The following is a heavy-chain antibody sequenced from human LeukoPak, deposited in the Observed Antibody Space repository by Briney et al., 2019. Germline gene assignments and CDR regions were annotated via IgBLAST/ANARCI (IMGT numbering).Heavy chain of an antibody. CDR1: GYSISSGYY. J-gene: IGHJ4*02. Sequence: PSETLSLTCAVSGYSISSGYYWGWIRQPPGKGLEWIGSIYHSGSTYYNPSLKSRVTISVDTSKNQFSLKLSSVTAADTAVYYCARGKGYSYGHYRSGSSDYWGQGTLVTVSS. CDR3: ARGKGYSYGHYRSGSSDY. V-gene: IGHV4-38-2*01. CDR2: IYHSGST. D-gene: IGHD5-18*01.